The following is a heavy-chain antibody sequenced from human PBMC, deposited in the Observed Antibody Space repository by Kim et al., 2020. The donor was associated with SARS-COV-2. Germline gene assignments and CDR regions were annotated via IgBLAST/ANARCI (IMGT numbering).Heavy chain of an antibody. CDR1: GYGFTNYW. D-gene: IGHD4-17*01. V-gene: IGHV5-51*01. CDR3: ARHSPGDYRGKPLDY. Sequence: GESLKISCKDSGYGFTNYWIAWVRHMPGKGLEWMGIIFPADSDTRYSPSFQGHVTLSADKSISTAYLHWSSLKASDTAMYYCARHSPGDYRGKPLDYWGQGTLLTVSS. J-gene: IGHJ4*02. CDR2: IFPADSDT.